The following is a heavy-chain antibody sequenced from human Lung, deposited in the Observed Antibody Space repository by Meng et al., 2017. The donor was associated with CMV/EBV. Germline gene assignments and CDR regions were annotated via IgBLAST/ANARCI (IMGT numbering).Heavy chain of an antibody. V-gene: IGHV4-34*01. J-gene: IGHJ4*02. D-gene: IGHD3-10*01. CDR3: AREGITMVRGVIIGRPDY. Sequence: SQXXSLTXAVHGGYFSGYYWSWIRQPPGKGLEGIGEINHSGSTNYNPSLKSRVTISVDTSKNQFSLKLSSVTAADTAVYYCAREGITMVRGVIIGRPDYWGQGTXVTVSS. CDR1: GGYFSGYY. CDR2: INHSGST.